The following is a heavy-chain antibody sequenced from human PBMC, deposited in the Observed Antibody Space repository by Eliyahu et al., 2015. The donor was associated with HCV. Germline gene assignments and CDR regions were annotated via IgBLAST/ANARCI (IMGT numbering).Heavy chain of an antibody. CDR3: AHRLGDSSAYYFVY. Sequence: QITLKESGPTLVKPTQTLTLTCTFSGFSLSTSGVGVGWIRQPPGKALEWLAVIYWDDDKRYRPSLKGRLTITKDTSKNQVVLTMTNMDPVDTATYYCAHRLGDSSAYYFVYWGQGTLVTVSS. J-gene: IGHJ4*02. V-gene: IGHV2-5*02. CDR2: IYWDDDK. D-gene: IGHD3-22*01. CDR1: GFSLSTSGVG.